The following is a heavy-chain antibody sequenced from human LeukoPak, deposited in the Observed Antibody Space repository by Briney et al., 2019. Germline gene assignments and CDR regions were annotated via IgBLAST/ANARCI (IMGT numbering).Heavy chain of an antibody. CDR3: ARDKGYCTNGVCLGSNWFDP. Sequence: ASVKVSCKASGHTLTVYYTHWGPHAPGERLEWRGWINPNRGGINYAQNFQGRVTMTRDTSITTAYMELSRLRSDDTAVYYCARDKGYCTNGVCLGSNWFDPWGQGTLVTVSS. V-gene: IGHV1-2*02. CDR2: INPNRGGI. J-gene: IGHJ5*02. CDR1: GHTLTVYY. D-gene: IGHD2-8*01.